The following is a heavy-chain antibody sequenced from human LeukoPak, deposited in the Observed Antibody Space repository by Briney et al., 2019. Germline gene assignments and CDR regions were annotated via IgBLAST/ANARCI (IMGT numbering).Heavy chain of an antibody. CDR1: GGSISSGDYY. CDR2: IYNSGTI. D-gene: IGHD2-2*01. V-gene: IGHV4-30-4*01. CDR3: ATAPLPATMWNWYFDL. Sequence: SQTLSLTCTVSGGSISSGDYYWSWIRQPPGRGLEWIGYIYNSGTIYYNPSLKSRLTISVDTSRNQFSLRLRSVTAADTAVYYCATAPLPATMWNWYFDLWGRGTLVTVSS. J-gene: IGHJ2*01.